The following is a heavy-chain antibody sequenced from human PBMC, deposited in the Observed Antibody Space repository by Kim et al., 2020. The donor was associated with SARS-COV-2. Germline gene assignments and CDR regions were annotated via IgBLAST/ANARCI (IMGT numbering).Heavy chain of an antibody. V-gene: IGHV1-18*01. CDR3: ARSGVVPAAMFPYFYYYYGTDV. CDR2: ISAYNGNT. Sequence: ASVKVSCKASGYTFTSYGISWVRQAPGQGLEWMGWISAYNGNTNYAQKLQGRVTMTTDTSTSTAYMELRSLRSDDTAVYYCARSGVVPAAMFPYFYYYYGTDVGGQGTTLTVPS. D-gene: IGHD2-2*01. J-gene: IGHJ6*02. CDR1: GYTFTSYG.